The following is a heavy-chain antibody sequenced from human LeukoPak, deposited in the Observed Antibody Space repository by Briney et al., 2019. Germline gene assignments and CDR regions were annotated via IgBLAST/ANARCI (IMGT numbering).Heavy chain of an antibody. D-gene: IGHD2-15*01. V-gene: IGHV1-69*04. CDR1: GATFNTYA. J-gene: IGHJ3*01. CDR2: IFPIFGIP. CDR3: AVGTPKASFYSDDAFDL. Sequence: SVKVSCKTSGATFNTYAINWVRQAPGQGLEWIGRIFPIFGIPNYAQKLRGRVTMTADKSTGTPYMELSSLRSEDTAIYYCAVGTPKASFYSDDAFDLWGQGTMVTVSS.